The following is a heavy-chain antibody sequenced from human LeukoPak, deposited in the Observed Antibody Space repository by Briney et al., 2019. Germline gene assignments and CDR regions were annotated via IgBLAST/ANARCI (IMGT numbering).Heavy chain of an antibody. D-gene: IGHD6-25*01. CDR3: ARGKRLGHLDY. J-gene: IGHJ4*02. V-gene: IGHV4-39*01. CDR2: IYYSGST. CDR1: GGSISSSSYY. Sequence: SETLSLTCTVSGGSISSSSYYWGWIRQPPGKGLEWIGSIYYSGSTYYNPSLKSRVTISVDTSKNQFSLKLSSVTAADTAVYYCARGKRLGHLDYWGQGTLVTVSS.